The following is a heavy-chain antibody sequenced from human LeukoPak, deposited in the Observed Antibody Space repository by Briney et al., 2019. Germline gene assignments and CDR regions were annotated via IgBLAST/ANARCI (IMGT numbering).Heavy chain of an antibody. V-gene: IGHV4-59*01. D-gene: IGHD3-9*01. CDR2: IYYSGST. J-gene: IGHJ6*03. Sequence: SETLSLTCTVSGGSISSYYWSWIRQPPGKGLEWIGYIYYSGSTNYNPSLKSRVTISVDTSKNQFSLKLSSVTAADTAVYCCAQGQRYFDWLGYYYYYMDVWGKGTTVTVSS. CDR3: AQGQRYFDWLGYYYYYMDV. CDR1: GGSISSYY.